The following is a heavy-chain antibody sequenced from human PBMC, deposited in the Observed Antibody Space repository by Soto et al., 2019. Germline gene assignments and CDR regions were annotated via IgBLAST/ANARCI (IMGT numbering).Heavy chain of an antibody. V-gene: IGHV4-4*02. Sequence: QVQLQESGPGLVKPSGTLSLTCTVSSGSITSSLWWSWVRQSPGKGLAWIGEVAQSAYIHSIPPLKSRLTISLDRATTLFSLRLTSVTAADTAVYYCARNRYGGYDFDSWGQGSLVTVSS. CDR3: ARNRYGGYDFDS. D-gene: IGHD5-12*01. CDR2: VAQSAYI. CDR1: SGSITSSLW. J-gene: IGHJ4*02.